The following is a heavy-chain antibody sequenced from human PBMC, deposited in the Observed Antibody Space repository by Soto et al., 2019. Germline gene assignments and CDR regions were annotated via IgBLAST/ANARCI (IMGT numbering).Heavy chain of an antibody. D-gene: IGHD2-15*01. CDR2: IFYTGTT. V-gene: IGHV4-39*02. J-gene: IGHJ5*02. Sequence: SETLSLTCSVSGGSISYNSYYWGWIRQPPGKGLEWVGGIFYTGTTYYSPSLKDRVTISVDTSKNSFSLNLTSVTAADTAVYFCAGRVVVAPVDNAWGKGTLVTVSS. CDR1: GGSISYNSYY. CDR3: AGRVVVAPVDNA.